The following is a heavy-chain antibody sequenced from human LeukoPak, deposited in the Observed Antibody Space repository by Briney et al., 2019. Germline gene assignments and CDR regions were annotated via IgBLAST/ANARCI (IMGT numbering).Heavy chain of an antibody. D-gene: IGHD3-10*01. CDR1: GFTFSSYG. V-gene: IGHV3-21*01. CDR3: ARLPGDY. CDR2: ISSSSDYI. Sequence: GGSLRLSCAASGFTFSSYGMNWVRQAPGRGLEWVSSISSSSDYIYYAASVKGRFTISRDNPKNSLYLQMNSLRAEDTAVYYCARLPGDYWGQGTLVTVSS. J-gene: IGHJ4*02.